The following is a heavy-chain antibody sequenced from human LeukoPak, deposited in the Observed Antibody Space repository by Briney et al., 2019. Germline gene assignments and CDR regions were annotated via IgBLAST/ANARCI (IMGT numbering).Heavy chain of an antibody. V-gene: IGHV3-48*01. D-gene: IGHD3-3*01. J-gene: IGHJ6*03. Sequence: PGGSLRLSCAASGFTFSSYSMNWVRQAPGKGLEWVSYISSSSSTIYYADSVKGRFTISRGNAKNSLYLQMNSLRAEDTAVYYCARVSYYDFWSGYYTQLYYYYMDVWGKGTTVTVSS. CDR2: ISSSSSTI. CDR1: GFTFSSYS. CDR3: ARVSYYDFWSGYYTQLYYYYMDV.